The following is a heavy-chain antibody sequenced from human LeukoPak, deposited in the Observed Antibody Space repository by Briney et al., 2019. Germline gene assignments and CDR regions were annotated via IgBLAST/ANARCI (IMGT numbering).Heavy chain of an antibody. CDR3: ARHRGEADGYNPFDY. D-gene: IGHD5-24*01. CDR2: IYHSGST. Sequence: SETLSLTCIVSGGSINRYYWNWIRQPPGKGLEWIGNIYHSGSTNYNPSLKSPVTISVDTSKNQFSLKLTSVTAADTAVYYCARHRGEADGYNPFDYWGQGTLVTVSS. J-gene: IGHJ4*02. V-gene: IGHV4-59*08. CDR1: GGSINRYY.